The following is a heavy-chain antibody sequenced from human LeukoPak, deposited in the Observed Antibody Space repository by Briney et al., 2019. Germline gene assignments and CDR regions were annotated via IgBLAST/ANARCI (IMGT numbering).Heavy chain of an antibody. V-gene: IGHV1-18*01. J-gene: IGHJ4*02. CDR1: GYTLTSYG. D-gene: IGHD3-22*01. CDR2: ISAYNGNT. Sequence: ASVTVSFTASGYTLTSYGISWVRQAPGQGLEGMGWISAYNGNTNYAQKLQGRVTMTTDTSTSTAYVELRSLRSDDTAVYYCARSRGHYYDSSGYRRPLDYWGQGTLVTVSS. CDR3: ARSRGHYYDSSGYRRPLDY.